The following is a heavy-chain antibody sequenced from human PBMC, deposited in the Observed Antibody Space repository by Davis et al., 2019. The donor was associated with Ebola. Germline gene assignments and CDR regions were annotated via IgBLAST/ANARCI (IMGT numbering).Heavy chain of an antibody. V-gene: IGHV1-69*04. CDR1: GGTFSSYT. Sequence: SVKVSCKASGGTFSSYTISWVRQAPSQGLEWLGRIIPILCIANYAQKFQGRVTITADKSTSTAYMELSSLRSEDTAVYYCARDGGITPLSYWGQGTLVTVSS. CDR2: IIPILCIA. CDR3: ARDGGITPLSY. D-gene: IGHD3-3*01. J-gene: IGHJ4*02.